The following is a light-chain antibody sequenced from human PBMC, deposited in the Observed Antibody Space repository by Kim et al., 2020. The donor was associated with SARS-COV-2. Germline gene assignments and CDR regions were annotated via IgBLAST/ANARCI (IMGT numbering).Light chain of an antibody. CDR2: DVS. Sequence: GQSVTISCTGTSSDVGGYNYVSWYQQHPGKAPKLMIYDVSKRPSGVPDRFSGSKSGNPASLTISGLQAEDEADYYCCSYAGSYTVVFGGGTQLTFL. V-gene: IGLV2-11*01. CDR3: CSYAGSYTVV. J-gene: IGLJ2*01. CDR1: SSDVGGYNY.